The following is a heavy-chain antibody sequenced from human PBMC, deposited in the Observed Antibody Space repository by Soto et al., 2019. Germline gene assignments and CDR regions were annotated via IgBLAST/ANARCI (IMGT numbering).Heavy chain of an antibody. Sequence: SVKVSCKASGGTFSSYAISWARQAPGQGLEWMGGIIPIFGTANYAQKFQGRVTITADKSTSTAYMELSSLRSEDTAVYYCARGTSDSSGYYFDYWGQGTLVTVSS. CDR1: GGTFSSYA. V-gene: IGHV1-69*06. CDR3: ARGTSDSSGYYFDY. J-gene: IGHJ4*02. CDR2: IIPIFGTA. D-gene: IGHD3-22*01.